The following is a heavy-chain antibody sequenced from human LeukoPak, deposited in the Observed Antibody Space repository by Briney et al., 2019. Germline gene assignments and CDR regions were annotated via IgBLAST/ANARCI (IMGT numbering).Heavy chain of an antibody. CDR2: ISSSSSYI. V-gene: IGHV3-21*01. CDR3: ARARGYSGFLGMDV. J-gene: IGHJ6*02. D-gene: IGHD5-12*01. Sequence: GGSLRLSCAASGFTFSSYSMNWVRQAPGKGLEWVSSISSSSSYIYYADSVKGRFTISRDNAKNSLYLQMNSLGAEDTAVYYCARARGYSGFLGMDVWGQGTTVTVSS. CDR1: GFTFSSYS.